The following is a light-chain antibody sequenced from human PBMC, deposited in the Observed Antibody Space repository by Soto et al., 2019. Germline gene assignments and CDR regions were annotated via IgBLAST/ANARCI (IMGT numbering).Light chain of an antibody. V-gene: IGKV3-11*01. Sequence: EIVLTQSPATLSLSPGERATLSCRASQTISSYLGWYQQKPGQAPRLLIYDASNRAAGIPARFSGSGSGTDFTLTNSSFEPEDVAGDYGQHRSKSPRTFGGGTKVEIK. CDR1: QTISSY. CDR2: DAS. J-gene: IGKJ4*01. CDR3: QHRSKSPRT.